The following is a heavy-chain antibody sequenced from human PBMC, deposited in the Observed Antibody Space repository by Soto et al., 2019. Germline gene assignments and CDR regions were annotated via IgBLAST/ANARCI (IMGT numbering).Heavy chain of an antibody. J-gene: IGHJ6*02. Sequence: SVKVSCKASGGTFSSYTINWVRQAPGQGLEWMGRIIPILAIANYAQKFQGRVTITADKSTSTAYMELSSLRSEDTAVYYCARYAYAIVGMDVWAQGTTVIGSS. V-gene: IGHV1-69*02. CDR2: IIPILAIA. CDR3: ARYAYAIVGMDV. CDR1: GGTFSSYT. D-gene: IGHD2-15*01.